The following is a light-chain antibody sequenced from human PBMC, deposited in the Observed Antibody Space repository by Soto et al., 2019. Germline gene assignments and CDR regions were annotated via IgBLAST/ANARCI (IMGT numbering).Light chain of an antibody. CDR2: GAS. J-gene: IGKJ1*01. Sequence: EIVMTQSPATLSVSPGERATLSCSASQSVSTNLAWYQQKPGQAPRLLIYGASTRATGIPARFSGSGSGTEFTLTISSLQSEDFAVYYCQQYNNWPPEWTFGQGTKVEIK. CDR3: QQYNNWPPEWT. CDR1: QSVSTN. V-gene: IGKV3-15*01.